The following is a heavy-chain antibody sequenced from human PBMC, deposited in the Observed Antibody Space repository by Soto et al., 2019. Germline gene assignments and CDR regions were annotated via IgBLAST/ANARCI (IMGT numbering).Heavy chain of an antibody. CDR1: GYTFTSFA. Sequence: QVQLVQSGAEEKKPGASVKVSRKASGYTFTSFAMHWVRQAPGQRLEWMGWINAGNGNTKYSQKFQGRVTITRDTSASTAYMELSSLRSEDTAVYYCARARYCISTSCWPLDYWGQGTLVTVSS. D-gene: IGHD2-2*01. J-gene: IGHJ4*02. V-gene: IGHV1-3*05. CDR3: ARARYCISTSCWPLDY. CDR2: INAGNGNT.